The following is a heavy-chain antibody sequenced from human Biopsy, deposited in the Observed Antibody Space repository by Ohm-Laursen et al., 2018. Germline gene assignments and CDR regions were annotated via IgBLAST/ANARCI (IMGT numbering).Heavy chain of an antibody. J-gene: IGHJ4*02. V-gene: IGHV1-2*02. CDR2: INCKTGAT. D-gene: IGHD2-8*01. CDR1: SYSFTDYN. Sequence: ASVTASCKASSYSFTDYNIHWMRQAPGQGLEWLGYINCKTGATNYAQKFEGTVTMTRDTSISTAYLALGSLRSADTAIYYCARDPLNGHKHFDYWGQGSLVTVSS. CDR3: ARDPLNGHKHFDY.